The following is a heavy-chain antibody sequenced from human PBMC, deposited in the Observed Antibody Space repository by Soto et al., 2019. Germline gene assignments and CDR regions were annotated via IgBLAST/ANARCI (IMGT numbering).Heavy chain of an antibody. D-gene: IGHD3-22*01. V-gene: IGHV4-30-4*01. Sequence: PSETLSLTCTVSGGSISSGDYYWSGSRQPPGKGLEWIGYIYYSGSTYYNPSLKSRVTISVDTSKNQFSLKLSSVTAADTAVYYCARDQREYYYDSSGDYYYYGMDVWGQGTTVTVSS. CDR3: ARDQREYYYDSSGDYYYYGMDV. J-gene: IGHJ6*02. CDR2: IYYSGST. CDR1: GGSISSGDYY.